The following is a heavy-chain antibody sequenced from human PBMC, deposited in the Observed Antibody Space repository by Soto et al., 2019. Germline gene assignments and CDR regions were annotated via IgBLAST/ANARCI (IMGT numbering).Heavy chain of an antibody. V-gene: IGHV4-61*01. D-gene: IGHD3-10*01. CDR1: GGSVSNISDY. J-gene: IGHJ6*02. CDR3: ARGVGFGYYYYHMDL. Sequence: KTSETLSLICTVSGGSVSNISDYWSWVRQPPGKGLEWIGYIYYSGSADYNPSLGSRVTISLDTSKNQFSLKLSSVTTADTAVYYCARGVGFGYYYYHMDLWGQGTTVTVSS. CDR2: IYYSGSA.